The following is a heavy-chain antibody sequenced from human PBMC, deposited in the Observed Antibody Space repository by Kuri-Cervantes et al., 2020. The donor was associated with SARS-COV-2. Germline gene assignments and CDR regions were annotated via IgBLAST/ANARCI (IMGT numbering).Heavy chain of an antibody. CDR2: IYFSGNT. Sequence: SCTVSGGSINSAGYYWSWIRQRPGKGLEWIGYIYFSGNTYYNPSLKSRLTISIDTSENQFSLNLTSVTAADTAVYYCARRKLGGAFDIWGQGTMVTVSS. J-gene: IGHJ3*02. V-gene: IGHV4-31*02. CDR1: GGSINSAGYY. D-gene: IGHD1-14*01. CDR3: ARRKLGGAFDI.